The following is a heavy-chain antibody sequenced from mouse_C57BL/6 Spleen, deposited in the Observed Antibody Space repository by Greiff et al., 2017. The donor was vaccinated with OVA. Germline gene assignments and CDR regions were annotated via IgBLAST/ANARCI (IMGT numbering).Heavy chain of an antibody. CDR1: GYSITSGYY. CDR2: ISYDGSN. D-gene: IGHD2-1*01. V-gene: IGHV3-6*01. CDR3: ARNGIYYGYYYAMDY. Sequence: EVQLQQSGPGLVKPSQSLSLTCSVTGYSITSGYYWNWIRQFPGNKLEWMGYISYDGSNNYNPSLKNRISINRDTSKNQFFLKLKSVTTEDTATYYCARNGIYYGYYYAMDYWGQGTSVTVSS. J-gene: IGHJ4*01.